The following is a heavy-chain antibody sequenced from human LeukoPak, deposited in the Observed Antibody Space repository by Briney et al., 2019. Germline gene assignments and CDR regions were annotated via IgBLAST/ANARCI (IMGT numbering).Heavy chain of an antibody. CDR2: TYYRSKWYN. J-gene: IGHJ4*02. CDR1: GDSVSSNSAA. D-gene: IGHD3-22*01. Sequence: SQTLSLTCAISGDSVSSNSAAWNWIRQSPSRGLEWLGRTYYRSKWYNDYAVSVKSRITINPDTSKNQFSLQLNSVTPEDTAVYYCARDFVDSSGYYTKMYYFDYWGQGTLVTVSS. CDR3: ARDFVDSSGYYTKMYYFDY. V-gene: IGHV6-1*01.